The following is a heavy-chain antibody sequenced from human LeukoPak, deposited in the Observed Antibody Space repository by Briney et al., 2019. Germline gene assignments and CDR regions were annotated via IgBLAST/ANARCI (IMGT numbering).Heavy chain of an antibody. CDR3: ATLYGDYNWYFDL. J-gene: IGHJ2*01. CDR1: EITYSRYV. D-gene: IGHD4-17*01. Sequence: PGGSLRLSCTSSEITYSRYVMGWLRQAPGKGPEWVSTISASGGTTYYADSVQGRFTISRDNSKNTLYLQMNSLRAEDTAVYYCATLYGDYNWYFDLRGRGTLVTVSS. CDR2: ISASGGTT. V-gene: IGHV3-23*01.